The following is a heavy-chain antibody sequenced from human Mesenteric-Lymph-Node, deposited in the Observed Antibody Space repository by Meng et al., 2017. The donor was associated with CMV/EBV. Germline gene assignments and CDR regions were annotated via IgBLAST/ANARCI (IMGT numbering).Heavy chain of an antibody. Sequence: GESLKISCTVSGGSISSYYWSWVRQAPGKGLEWVANIKQDGSEKYYVDSVKGRFTISRDNAKNSLYLQMNSLRAEDTAVYYCARHWDPDYFDYWGQGTLVTVSS. J-gene: IGHJ4*02. CDR3: ARHWDPDYFDY. V-gene: IGHV3-7*01. CDR1: GGSISSYY. CDR2: IKQDGSEK. D-gene: IGHD7-27*01.